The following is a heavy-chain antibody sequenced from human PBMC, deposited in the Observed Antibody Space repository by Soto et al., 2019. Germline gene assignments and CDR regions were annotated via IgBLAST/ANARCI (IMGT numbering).Heavy chain of an antibody. D-gene: IGHD3-9*01. CDR1: GFTFSGYG. Sequence: GGSLSLSCAAAGFTFSGYGMSWVRVAPGKGLEWVSAISGSGGSTYYADSVKGRFTISRDNSKNTLYLQMNSLRAEDTAVYYCAKDAGLRYFDWSHSLDYWGQGTLVTVSS. J-gene: IGHJ4*02. CDR2: ISGSGGST. CDR3: AKDAGLRYFDWSHSLDY. V-gene: IGHV3-23*01.